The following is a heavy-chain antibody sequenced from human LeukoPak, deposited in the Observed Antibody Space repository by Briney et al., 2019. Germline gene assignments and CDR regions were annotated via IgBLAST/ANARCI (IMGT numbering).Heavy chain of an antibody. J-gene: IGHJ6*03. D-gene: IGHD1-7*01. CDR2: IKQDGSDK. Sequence: GGSLRLSCAASGFTFSSYCMSWVRQAPGKGLEWVANIKQDGSDKYYVDSVKGRFTISRDNAKNSLYLQMNSLRAEDTAVYYCAKDALTGTMYYYYYMDVWGKGTTVTVSS. CDR3: AKDALTGTMYYYYYMDV. CDR1: GFTFSSYC. V-gene: IGHV3-7*01.